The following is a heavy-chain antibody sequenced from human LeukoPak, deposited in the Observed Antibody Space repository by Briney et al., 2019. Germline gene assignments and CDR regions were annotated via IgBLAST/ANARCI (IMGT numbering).Heavy chain of an antibody. Sequence: PGGSLRLSCAASGFTFSSYEMNWVRQAPGKGLEWVSYISSSGSTIYYADSVKGRFTISRDNAKNSLYLQMNSLRAEDTAVYYCARDREAGPPVSDFDYWGQGTLVTVSS. CDR1: GFTFSSYE. D-gene: IGHD6-13*01. V-gene: IGHV3-48*03. CDR2: ISSSGSTI. J-gene: IGHJ4*02. CDR3: ARDREAGPPVSDFDY.